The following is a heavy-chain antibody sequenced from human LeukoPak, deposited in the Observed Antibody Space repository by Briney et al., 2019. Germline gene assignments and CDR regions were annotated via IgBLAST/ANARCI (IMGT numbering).Heavy chain of an antibody. CDR2: ISNDGSKK. D-gene: IGHD5-12*01. J-gene: IGHJ4*02. Sequence: PGRSLRLSCAASGFTFSSYGMHWVRQAPGKGLVWVAVISNDGSKKYYADSVKGRFTISRDNAKNTLYLQMNSLRAEDTAVYYCARVRATFSPHFDNWGQGNLVTVSS. CDR1: GFTFSSYG. V-gene: IGHV3-30*03. CDR3: ARVRATFSPHFDN.